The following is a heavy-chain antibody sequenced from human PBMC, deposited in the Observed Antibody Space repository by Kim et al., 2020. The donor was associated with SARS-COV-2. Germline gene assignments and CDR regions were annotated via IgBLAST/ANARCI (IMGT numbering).Heavy chain of an antibody. CDR2: INHSGST. CDR3: ARVIAAAGDPYYFDY. Sequence: SETLSLTCAVYGGSFSGYYWSWIRQPPGKGLEWIGEINHSGSTNYNPSLKSRVTISVDTSKNQFSLKLSSVTAADTAVYYCARVIAAAGDPYYFDYWGQGTLVTVSS. V-gene: IGHV4-34*01. D-gene: IGHD6-13*01. J-gene: IGHJ4*02. CDR1: GGSFSGYY.